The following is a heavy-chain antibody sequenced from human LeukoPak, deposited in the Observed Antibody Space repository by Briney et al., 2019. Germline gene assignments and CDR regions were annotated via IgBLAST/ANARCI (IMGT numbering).Heavy chain of an antibody. V-gene: IGHV3-21*01. CDR3: ARDETPTNGYDSYDF. D-gene: IGHD5-12*01. J-gene: IGHJ4*02. Sequence: GGSLRLSCAASGFTFSSYSMNWVRQAPGKGLEWVSSISSSSSYIYYADSVKGRFTISRDNAKNSLYLQMNSLRAEDTAVYYCARDETPTNGYDSYDFWGQGTLVTVSS. CDR2: ISSSSSYI. CDR1: GFTFSSYS.